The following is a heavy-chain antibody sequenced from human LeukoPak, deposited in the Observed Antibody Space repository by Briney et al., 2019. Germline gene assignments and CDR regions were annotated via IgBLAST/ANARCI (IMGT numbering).Heavy chain of an antibody. CDR3: ARANRGLFDY. D-gene: IGHD1-14*01. CDR1: GFTVSSNY. J-gene: IGHJ4*02. V-gene: IGHV3-53*01. CDR2: IYSGGST. Sequence: GVLRLSCAASGFTVSSNYMSWVRQAPGKGLEWVSVIYSGGSTSYPDSVKGRFTVSRDNTKNTLYLQMNSLRVEDTAVYYCARANRGLFDYWGQGTLVTVSS.